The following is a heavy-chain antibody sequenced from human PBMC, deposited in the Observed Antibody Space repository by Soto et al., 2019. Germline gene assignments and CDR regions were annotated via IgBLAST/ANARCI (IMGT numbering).Heavy chain of an antibody. CDR3: AKVEMASFDI. CDR2: IIPIFGTP. J-gene: IGHJ3*02. Sequence: ASVKVSCKASGGTFTDLGLHWVRQAPGQGLEWMGGIIPIFGTPNYAQKFQGRVIITADEFTSTAHMELSSLRSEDTAVYYCAKVEMASFDIWGQGTMVTVSS. CDR1: GGTFTDLG. V-gene: IGHV1-69*13. D-gene: IGHD1-1*01.